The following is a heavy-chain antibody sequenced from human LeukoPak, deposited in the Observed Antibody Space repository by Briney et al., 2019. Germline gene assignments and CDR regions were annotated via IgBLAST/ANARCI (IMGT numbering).Heavy chain of an antibody. CDR3: ARPRYGSGGYYRTPADAFDI. J-gene: IGHJ3*02. CDR2: IYPVDSDT. D-gene: IGHD3-10*01. V-gene: IGHV5-51*01. Sequence: GESLKISCQGPGYSFTSYWIGWVRQMPGKGLEWMGIIYPVDSDTRYSPSFQGQVTISADKSISTAYLQWSSLKASDTAMYYCARPRYGSGGYYRTPADAFDIWGQGTMVTVSS. CDR1: GYSFTSYW.